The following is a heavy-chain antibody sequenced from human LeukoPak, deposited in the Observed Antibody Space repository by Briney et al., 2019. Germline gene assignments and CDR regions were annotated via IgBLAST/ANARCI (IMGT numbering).Heavy chain of an antibody. CDR3: ARRLMYYYDTSGYDVAFDI. CDR1: GYSFTSYW. J-gene: IGHJ3*02. V-gene: IGHV5-51*01. Sequence: GESLKISCKGSGYSFTSYWIGWVRQMPGKGLEWMGIIYPGDSDTRYSPSFQGQVTISADKSISTAYLQWSSLTASDTAMYYCARRLMYYYDTSGYDVAFDIWGQGTMVTVSS. D-gene: IGHD3-22*01. CDR2: IYPGDSDT.